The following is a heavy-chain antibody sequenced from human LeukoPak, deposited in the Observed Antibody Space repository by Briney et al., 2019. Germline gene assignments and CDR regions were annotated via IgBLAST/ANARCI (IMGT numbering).Heavy chain of an antibody. CDR2: IYYSGST. J-gene: IGHJ4*02. V-gene: IGHV4-31*03. D-gene: IGHD3-22*01. CDR1: GGSISSGGYY. CDR3: ARGLYDQIGYYYDH. Sequence: SQTLSLTCTVSGGSISSGGYYWSWIRQHPGKGLEWIGYIYYSGSTYYNPSLKSRGTISIDTSRNQFSLKLTSVTAADTAVYYCARGLYDQIGYYYDHWGQGTLVTVSS.